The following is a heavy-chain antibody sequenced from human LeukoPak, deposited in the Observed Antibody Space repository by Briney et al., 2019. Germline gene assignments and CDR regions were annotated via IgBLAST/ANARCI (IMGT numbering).Heavy chain of an antibody. V-gene: IGHV1-18*01. J-gene: IGHJ3*02. CDR3: ARAYGGNSYDAFDI. D-gene: IGHD4-23*01. CDR2: ISAYNGNT. CDR1: GYTFTSYG. Sequence: ASVKVSCKASGYTFTSYGICWVRQAPGQGLEWMGWISAYNGNTNYAQKLQGRVTMTTDTSTSTAYMELRSLRSDDTAVYYCARAYGGNSYDAFDIWGQGTMVTVSS.